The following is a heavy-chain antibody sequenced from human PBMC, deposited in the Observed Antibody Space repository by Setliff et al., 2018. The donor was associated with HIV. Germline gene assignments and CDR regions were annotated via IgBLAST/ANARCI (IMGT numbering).Heavy chain of an antibody. V-gene: IGHV4-38-2*02. J-gene: IGHJ4*02. Sequence: PSETLSLTCAVSGYSISSGYYWGWIRQPPGTGLEWIGSIYHSGSTYYNPSLKSRVTISVDTSKNQFSLKLNSVTAADTAMYYCARDGGSSGWYFVLGYSDYWGPGTLVTVS. CDR2: IYHSGST. CDR3: ARDGGSSGWYFVLGYSDY. D-gene: IGHD6-19*01. CDR1: GYSISSGYY.